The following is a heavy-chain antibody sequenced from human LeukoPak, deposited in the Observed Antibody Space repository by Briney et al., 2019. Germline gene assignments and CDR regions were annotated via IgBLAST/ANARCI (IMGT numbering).Heavy chain of an antibody. CDR1: GFTFSSYS. D-gene: IGHD3-9*01. CDR3: AKDQLDVDWPPLGY. Sequence: GGSLRLSCAASGFTFSSYSMNWVRQAPGKGLEWVSSISSSSSYIYYADSVKGRFTISRDNAKNSLYLQMNSLRAGDTAVYYCAKDQLDVDWPPLGYWGQGTLVTVSS. J-gene: IGHJ4*02. V-gene: IGHV3-21*04. CDR2: ISSSSSYI.